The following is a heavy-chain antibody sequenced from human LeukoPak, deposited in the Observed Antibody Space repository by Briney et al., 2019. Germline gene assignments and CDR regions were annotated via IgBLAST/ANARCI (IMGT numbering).Heavy chain of an antibody. Sequence: SETLSLTCTVSGGSISSSSYYWGWIRQPPGKGLEWIGSIYYSGSTYYNPSLKSRVTISVDTSKIQFSLKLSSVTAADTAVYYCARQYYYDSSGYYYVGYFDYWGQGTLVTVSS. CDR2: IYYSGST. CDR3: ARQYYYDSSGYYYVGYFDY. D-gene: IGHD3-22*01. CDR1: GGSISSSSYY. V-gene: IGHV4-39*01. J-gene: IGHJ4*02.